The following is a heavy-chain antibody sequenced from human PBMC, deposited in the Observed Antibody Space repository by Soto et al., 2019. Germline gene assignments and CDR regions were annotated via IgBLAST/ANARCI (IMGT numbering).Heavy chain of an antibody. CDR1: GGSISGSY. D-gene: IGHD6-19*01. J-gene: IGHJ4*02. V-gene: IGHV4-59*01. Sequence: SETLSLTCSVSGGSISGSYWSWIRQSPGKGLEWLGYVYYTGSTNYSPSLRSRVSISVDTSKNEFPLRLSSVTAADTAVYFCARSVAVPGEPIDYCGQRTQVTVSS. CDR2: VYYTGST. CDR3: ARSVAVPGEPIDY.